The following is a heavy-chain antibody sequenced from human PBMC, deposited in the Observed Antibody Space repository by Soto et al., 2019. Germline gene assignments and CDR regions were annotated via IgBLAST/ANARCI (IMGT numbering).Heavy chain of an antibody. CDR2: ISGSGGST. V-gene: IGHV3-23*01. D-gene: IGHD3-9*01. J-gene: IGHJ4*02. Sequence: GGSLRLSCAASGFTFSSYAMSWVRQAPGKGLEWVSAISGSGGSTYYADSVKGRFTISRDNSKNTLYLQMNSLRAEDTAVYYCAKRDPYGLGTYYDILTGYFPGNLDYWGQGTLVTVSS. CDR1: GFTFSSYA. CDR3: AKRDPYGLGTYYDILTGYFPGNLDY.